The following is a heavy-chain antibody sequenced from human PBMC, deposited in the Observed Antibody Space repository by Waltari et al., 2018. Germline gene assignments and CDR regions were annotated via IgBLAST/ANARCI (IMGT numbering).Heavy chain of an antibody. D-gene: IGHD2-15*01. V-gene: IGHV4-4*02. CDR2: VLRDGRT. J-gene: IGHJ4*02. CDR3: ARDRGRGLYLDS. Sequence: QLQLQESGPGLVKPSGTLSLTCAVSGAPMNNWWSWVRQPPGKGLEWIGQVLRDGRTNYNPSFASRVTMSIDTSNYQFSLRVASVTAADTAVYYCARDRGRGLYLDSWGPGILVTVSP. CDR1: GAPMNNW.